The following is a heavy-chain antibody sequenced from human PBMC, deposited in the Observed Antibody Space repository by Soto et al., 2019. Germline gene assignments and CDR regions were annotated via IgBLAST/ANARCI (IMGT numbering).Heavy chain of an antibody. CDR2: ISAYNYNT. Sequence: QVQLVQSGAEVKKPGASVKVSCKASGYTFTSYGLSWVRQAPGQGLEWMGRISAYNYNTNYAQKLQGRATMTTDTSTSTAYMELRSLRSAATAVYFCARVVGALGHRFDPWGQGTLVTVSS. V-gene: IGHV1-18*01. CDR3: ARVVGALGHRFDP. J-gene: IGHJ5*02. D-gene: IGHD1-26*01. CDR1: GYTFTSYG.